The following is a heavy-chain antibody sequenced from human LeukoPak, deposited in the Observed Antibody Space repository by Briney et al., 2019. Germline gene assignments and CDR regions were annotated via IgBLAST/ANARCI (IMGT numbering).Heavy chain of an antibody. CDR2: ISSSSSYI. J-gene: IGHJ4*02. V-gene: IGHV3-21*01. Sequence: GGSLRLSCAASGFTFNSYWMNWVRQAPGKGLEWVSSISSSSSYIYYADSVKGRFTISRDNAKNSLYLQMNSLRAEDTAVYYCAREIAARPDYWGQGTLVTVSS. D-gene: IGHD6-6*01. CDR1: GFTFNSYW. CDR3: AREIAARPDY.